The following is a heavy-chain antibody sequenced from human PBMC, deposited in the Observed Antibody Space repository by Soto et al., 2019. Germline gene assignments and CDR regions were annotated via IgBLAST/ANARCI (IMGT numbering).Heavy chain of an antibody. CDR2: IYYSGST. V-gene: IGHV4-59*01. CDR3: ARVPLGYCSGGSCYLDYYYMDV. J-gene: IGHJ6*03. Sequence: PSETLSLTCTVSGGSISSYYWSWIRQPPGKGLEWIGYIYYSGSTNYNPSLKSRVTISVDTFKNQFSLKLSSVTAADTAVYYCARVPLGYCSGGSCYLDYYYMDVWGKGTTVTVSS. D-gene: IGHD2-15*01. CDR1: GGSISSYY.